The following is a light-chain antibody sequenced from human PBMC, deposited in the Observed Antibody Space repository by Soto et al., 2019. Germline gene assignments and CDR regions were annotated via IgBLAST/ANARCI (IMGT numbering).Light chain of an antibody. CDR2: DVN. Sequence: QSVLTQPRSVSGSPGQSVTISCTGTSRDVGAYNYVSWYQQHPGKTPKLMIYDVNKRPSGVPDRFSGSKSGNTASLTISGLQAEDEADYYCCSYAGSYSSDYVFGTGTKLTVL. J-gene: IGLJ1*01. V-gene: IGLV2-11*01. CDR1: SRDVGAYNY. CDR3: CSYAGSYSSDYV.